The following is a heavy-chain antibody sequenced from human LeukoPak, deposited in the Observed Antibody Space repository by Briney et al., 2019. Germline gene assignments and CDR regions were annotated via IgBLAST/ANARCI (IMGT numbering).Heavy chain of an antibody. J-gene: IGHJ4*02. V-gene: IGHV3-7*03. D-gene: IGHD5-12*01. Sequence: PGGSLRLSCAASGFTFNNYCMSWVRQAPGKGLEWVANIKQDGSEKCYVDSVKGRFTISRDNAKNSLFLQMNSLRAEDTAVYYCARFHSAYDFEGFDYWGQGTLVTVSS. CDR1: GFTFNNYC. CDR2: IKQDGSEK. CDR3: ARFHSAYDFEGFDY.